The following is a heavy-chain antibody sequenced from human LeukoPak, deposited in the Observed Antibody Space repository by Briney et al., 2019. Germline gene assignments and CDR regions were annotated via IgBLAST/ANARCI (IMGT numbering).Heavy chain of an antibody. CDR2: IYTSGST. Sequence: SSETLSLTCTVSGGSISSYYWSWIRQPAGKGLEWIGRIYTSGSTNYTPPLKSRVTMSVATSKNQFSLKLSFVTAADPAVNSWPRTCPRRGGFDIWGQGTMVTVCS. CDR3: PRTCPRRGGFDI. CDR1: GGSISSYY. J-gene: IGHJ3*02. V-gene: IGHV4-4*07. D-gene: IGHD2-15*01.